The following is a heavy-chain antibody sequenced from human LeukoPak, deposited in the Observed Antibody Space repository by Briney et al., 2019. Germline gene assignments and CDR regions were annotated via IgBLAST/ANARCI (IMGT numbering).Heavy chain of an antibody. Sequence: SVKVSCKASGGTFSSYAISWVRQAPGQGLEWMGGIIPIFGTANYAQKFQGRVTITADESTSTAYMELSSLRSEDTAVYYCAREKGRTVVVTATVAFDIRGQGTMVTVSS. CDR2: IIPIFGTA. CDR1: GGTFSSYA. J-gene: IGHJ3*02. D-gene: IGHD2-21*02. V-gene: IGHV1-69*13. CDR3: AREKGRTVVVTATVAFDI.